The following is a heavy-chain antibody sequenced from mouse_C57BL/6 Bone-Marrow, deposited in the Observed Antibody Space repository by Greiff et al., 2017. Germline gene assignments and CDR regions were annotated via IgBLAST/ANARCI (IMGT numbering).Heavy chain of an antibody. CDR3: ARGNDPREFAY. CDR1: GYTFTSYW. Sequence: VQLQQPGAELVKPGASVKLSCKASGYTFTSYWMHWVKQRPGQGLEWIGMIHPNSGSTNYNEKFKSKATLTVDKSSSTAYMPLSSLTSEDSAVYYCARGNDPREFAYWGQGTLVTVSA. D-gene: IGHD2-3*01. J-gene: IGHJ3*01. V-gene: IGHV1-64*01. CDR2: IHPNSGST.